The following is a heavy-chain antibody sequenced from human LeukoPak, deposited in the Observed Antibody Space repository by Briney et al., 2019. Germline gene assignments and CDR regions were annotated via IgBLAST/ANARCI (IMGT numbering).Heavy chain of an antibody. CDR3: AELGITMIGGV. V-gene: IGHV3-23*01. Sequence: GGSLRFSCATSGFTFSRYGMSWVRQAPGKRLEWVSAISGNGADTYYADSVKGRFTISRDNAKNSLYLQMNSLRAEDTAVYYCAELGITMIGGVWGKGTTVTISS. CDR1: GFTFSRYG. CDR2: ISGNGADT. D-gene: IGHD3-10*02. J-gene: IGHJ6*04.